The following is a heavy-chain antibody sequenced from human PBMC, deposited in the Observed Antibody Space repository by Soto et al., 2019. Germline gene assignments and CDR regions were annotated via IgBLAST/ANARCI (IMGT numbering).Heavy chain of an antibody. Sequence: SETLSLTCTVSGGSISSSSYYWGWIRQPPGKGLEWIGYIYYSGSTNYNPSLKSRVTMSVDTSKNQFSLELTSVTAADTAVYYFARHGSGGRAFDIWGPGTMVTVSS. CDR1: GGSISSSSYY. CDR3: ARHGSGGRAFDI. CDR2: IYYSGST. J-gene: IGHJ3*02. V-gene: IGHV4-61*05. D-gene: IGHD3-10*01.